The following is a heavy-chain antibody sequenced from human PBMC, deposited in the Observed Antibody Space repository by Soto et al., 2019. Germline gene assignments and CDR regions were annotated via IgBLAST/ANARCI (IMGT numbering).Heavy chain of an antibody. V-gene: IGHV2-5*02. D-gene: IGHD6-19*01. CDR1: GFSLSTSGVG. CDR2: IYWDDDK. Sequence: QITLKESGPTLVKPTQTLTLTCSFSGFSLSTSGVGVGWLRQHPGKALEWLALIYWDDDKHYRPSLKSRLTVTKDTSKNRVVLTMTNMDPMDTATYYCAHRQWLGHIDYWGQGTLVTVSS. CDR3: AHRQWLGHIDY. J-gene: IGHJ4*02.